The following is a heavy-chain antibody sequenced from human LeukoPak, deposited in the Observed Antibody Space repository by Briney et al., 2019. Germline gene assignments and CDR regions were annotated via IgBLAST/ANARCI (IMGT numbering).Heavy chain of an antibody. Sequence: GGSLRLSCAASGFTFSSYSMNWVRQALGKGLEWVSCISSSSSYIYYADSVKGRFTISRDNAKNSLYLQMNSLRAEVTAVYYCARGDTAMARRSHWFDPWGQGTLVTVSS. CDR3: ARGDTAMARRSHWFDP. CDR1: GFTFSSYS. CDR2: ISSSSSYI. D-gene: IGHD5-18*01. V-gene: IGHV3-21*01. J-gene: IGHJ5*02.